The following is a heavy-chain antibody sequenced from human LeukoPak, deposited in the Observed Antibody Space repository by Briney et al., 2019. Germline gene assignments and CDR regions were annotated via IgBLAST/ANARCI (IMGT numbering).Heavy chain of an antibody. Sequence: GGSLRLSCAASGFTFSSYGMHWVRQAPGKGLEWVAVISYDGSNKYYADSVKGRFTISRDNSKNTLYLQMNSLRAEDTAVYYCAKVSYYYDSSGDYWGQGTLVTVSS. V-gene: IGHV3-30*18. CDR1: GFTFSSYG. CDR3: AKVSYYYDSSGDY. J-gene: IGHJ4*02. D-gene: IGHD3-22*01. CDR2: ISYDGSNK.